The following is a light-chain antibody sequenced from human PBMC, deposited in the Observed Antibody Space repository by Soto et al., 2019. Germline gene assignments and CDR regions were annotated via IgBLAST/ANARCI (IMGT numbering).Light chain of an antibody. CDR1: QSVSGD. J-gene: IGKJ5*01. V-gene: IGKV3-11*01. Sequence: IVLTQSPATLSVSPGERATLSCRASQSVSGDLAWYHHKPAQAPRLLIYDASTRATGIPARFSGSASGTEFILTISSIEPEDFAIDYCQQRSNWITFGHGTRLEI. CDR3: QQRSNWIT. CDR2: DAS.